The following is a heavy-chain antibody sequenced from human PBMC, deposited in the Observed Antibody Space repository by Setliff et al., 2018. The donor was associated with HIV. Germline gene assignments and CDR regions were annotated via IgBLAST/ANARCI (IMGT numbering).Heavy chain of an antibody. Sequence: VKVSCKASGYTFNNYGISWVRQAPGQGLEWMGWINTRSGYTNYAQNVQGRVTVTMDTSTSTAYMELRSLKSDDTAVYYCARGKTWLRFLDYWGQGTLVTVSS. J-gene: IGHJ4*02. V-gene: IGHV1-18*01. CDR2: INTRSGYT. CDR1: GYTFNNYG. D-gene: IGHD5-12*01. CDR3: ARGKTWLRFLDY.